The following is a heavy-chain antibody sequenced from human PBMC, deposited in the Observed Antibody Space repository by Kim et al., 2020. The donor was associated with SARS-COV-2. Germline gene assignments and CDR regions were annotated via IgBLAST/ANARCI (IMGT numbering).Heavy chain of an antibody. V-gene: IGHV4-61*01. D-gene: IGHD3-16*01. Sequence: SETLSLTCAVSGDSVSNYNYYWSWIRQPTGKGLEWIRYIYYTGRTYYNPSLKSRVTMSEDTSRNWFPLKLTSVAAADTAKYFCARTWGSCVSGEPHCDYWGRGILVTVS. J-gene: IGHJ4*02. CDR2: IYYTGRT. CDR1: GDSVSNYNYY. CDR3: ARTWGSCVSGEPHCDY.